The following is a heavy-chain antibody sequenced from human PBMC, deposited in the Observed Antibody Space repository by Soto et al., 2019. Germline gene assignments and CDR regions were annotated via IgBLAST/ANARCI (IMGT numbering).Heavy chain of an antibody. CDR2: INPATGAA. J-gene: IGHJ3*02. D-gene: IGHD3-3*01. Sequence: QLHWVQSGAVVKKPGASVTVSCSASGYPVTAYYMHWVRQAPGRGLEWMGGINPATGAAKYTQTFQGRVTMTRATSTSTVFMELSGLTSEDTAVFYCARGGGVGVAGSAAFDMWGQGTLVTVSS. CDR1: GYPVTAYY. CDR3: ARGGGVGVAGSAAFDM. V-gene: IGHV1-2*02.